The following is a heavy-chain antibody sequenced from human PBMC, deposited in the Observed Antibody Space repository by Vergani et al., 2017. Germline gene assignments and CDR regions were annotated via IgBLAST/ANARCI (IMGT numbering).Heavy chain of an antibody. J-gene: IGHJ4*02. CDR2: IYYSGST. Sequence: QVQLQESGPGLVKPSETLSLTCTVSGGSISSYYWSWIRQPPGKGLEWIGYIYYSGSTNYNPFLKSRVTISVDTSKNQFSLKLSSVTAADTAVYYCARVERGYCSGGSCYHYLDYWGQGTLVTVSS. D-gene: IGHD2-15*01. V-gene: IGHV4-59*01. CDR3: ARVERGYCSGGSCYHYLDY. CDR1: GGSISSYY.